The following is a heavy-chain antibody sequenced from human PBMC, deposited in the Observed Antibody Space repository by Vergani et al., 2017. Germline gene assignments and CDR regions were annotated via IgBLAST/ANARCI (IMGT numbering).Heavy chain of an antibody. J-gene: IGHJ4*02. CDR2: IYHSGST. CDR3: ARDGIAVAGTSY. D-gene: IGHD6-19*01. Sequence: QVQLQESGPGLVKPSETLSLTCIVSGYSISSGYYWGWIRQPPGKGLEWIGSIYHSGSTYYNPSLKSRVTISVDTSKNQFSLKLSSVTAADTAVYYCARDGIAVAGTSYWGQGTLVTVSS. CDR1: GYSISSGYY. V-gene: IGHV4-38-2*02.